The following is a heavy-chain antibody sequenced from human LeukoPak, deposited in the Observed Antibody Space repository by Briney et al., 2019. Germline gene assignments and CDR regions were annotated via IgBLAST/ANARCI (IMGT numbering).Heavy chain of an antibody. CDR2: IYGASST. J-gene: IGHJ4*02. D-gene: IGHD3-9*01. Sequence: ETLSLTCTVSGGSISPYYWSWIRRPPGKGLEWVSVIYGASSTYYADSVNGRFTISRDDSKNTLYLQMNSLRAEDTAVYYRARGSLLRYFDWPDWGQGTLVTVSS. CDR3: ARGSLLRYFDWPD. CDR1: GGSISPYY. V-gene: IGHV3-53*01.